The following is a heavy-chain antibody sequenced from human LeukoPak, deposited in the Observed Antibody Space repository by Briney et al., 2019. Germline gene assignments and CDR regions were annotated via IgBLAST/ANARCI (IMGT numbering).Heavy chain of an antibody. CDR1: GFMFSSNW. CDR3: AKEGFDS. V-gene: IGHV3-7*03. Sequence: PGGSLRLSCAASGFMFSSNWMSWVRLAPGKGLEWVANIKEDGTETYYVDSVKGRFTISRDNSKNTLYLQMNSLRAEDTAVYYCAKEGFDSWGQGTLVTVSS. J-gene: IGHJ4*02. CDR2: IKEDGTET.